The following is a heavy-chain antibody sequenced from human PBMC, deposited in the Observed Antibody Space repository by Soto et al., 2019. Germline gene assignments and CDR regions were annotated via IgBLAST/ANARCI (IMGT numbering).Heavy chain of an antibody. CDR3: ARGGLMIPLGAFDV. Sequence: VQLVESGGGVVQPGRSLRLSCAASGFTFSTYGMHWVRQAPGKGLEWVAVMWYDGTNKYYADSVKGRFTISRDNSKNTLFLQMNSLRAEDTAVYYCARGGLMIPLGAFDVWGQGTMITVSS. D-gene: IGHD3-16*01. J-gene: IGHJ3*01. V-gene: IGHV3-33*01. CDR2: MWYDGTNK. CDR1: GFTFSTYG.